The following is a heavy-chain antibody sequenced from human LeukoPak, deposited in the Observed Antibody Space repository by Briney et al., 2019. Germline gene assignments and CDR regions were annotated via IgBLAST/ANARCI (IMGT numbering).Heavy chain of an antibody. CDR3: ARDDGVGGVGATYPGGDAFDI. V-gene: IGHV4-38-2*02. Sequence: PSETLSLTCTVSGYSISSGYYWGWIRQPPGKGLEWIGSIYHSGSTYYNPSLKSRVTISVDTSKNQFSLKLSSVTAADTAVYYCARDDGVGGVGATYPGGDAFDIWGQGTMVTVSS. CDR2: IYHSGST. D-gene: IGHD1-26*01. CDR1: GYSISSGYY. J-gene: IGHJ3*02.